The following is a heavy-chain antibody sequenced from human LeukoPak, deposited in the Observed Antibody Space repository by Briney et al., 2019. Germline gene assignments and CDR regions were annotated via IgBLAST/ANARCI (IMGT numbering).Heavy chain of an antibody. J-gene: IGHJ5*02. V-gene: IGHV4-59*08. CDR2: VSHTGST. CDR3: ARRSGTYFDP. D-gene: IGHD1-26*01. Sequence: SETLSLTCTVSGGSISNYYWNWFRQPPGKGLEWIGYVSHTGSTNYNPSLNTRVTMSVGASENQFSLKLSSVTAADTAVYYCARRSGTYFDPWGRETLVTVSS. CDR1: GGSISNYY.